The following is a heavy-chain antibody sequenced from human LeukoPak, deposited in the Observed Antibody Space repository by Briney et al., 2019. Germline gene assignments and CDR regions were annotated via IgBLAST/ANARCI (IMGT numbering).Heavy chain of an antibody. CDR2: ISGRDGNR. CDR3: AKRPDDYPFDY. J-gene: IGHJ4*02. V-gene: IGHV3-23*01. Sequence: GGSLSLFCRAYGLTMSSHAMRWARHAPGGGREWVSAISGRDGNRYYADCVKRRFTISRDNSKNTLYLQMNTQRAEDTAVYYCAKRPDDYPFDYWGRGTLVTVSS. D-gene: IGHD4-11*01. CDR1: GLTMSSHA.